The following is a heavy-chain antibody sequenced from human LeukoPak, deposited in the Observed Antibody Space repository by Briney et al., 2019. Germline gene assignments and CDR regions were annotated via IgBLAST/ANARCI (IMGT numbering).Heavy chain of an antibody. D-gene: IGHD3-10*01. V-gene: IGHV3-66*01. CDR3: AREKFLWFGARNRYFDL. J-gene: IGHJ2*01. Sequence: PGGSLRLSCAASGFTVSSNYMSWVRQAPGKGLEWVSVIYSGGRTYYADSVKDRFTISRDNSKDTLYLQMNSLRAEDTAIYYCAREKFLWFGARNRYFDLWGRGTLVTVSS. CDR1: GFTVSSNY. CDR2: IYSGGRT.